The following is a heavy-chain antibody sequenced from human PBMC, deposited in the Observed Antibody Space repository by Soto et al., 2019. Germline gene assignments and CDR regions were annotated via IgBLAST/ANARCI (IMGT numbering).Heavy chain of an antibody. CDR3: AKGFGISWQYYLDY. Sequence: EVQLLESGEGLVQPGGSLRLSCAASGFSFASYAMNWVSQAPGKGLEWVSGSRGSGGSSYYADSVKGRFTISRDNSKNTLYLQLSSLRVEDTAVYYCAKGFGISWQYYLDYWGQGTLVTVSS. V-gene: IGHV3-23*01. CDR2: SRGSGGSS. CDR1: GFSFASYA. J-gene: IGHJ4*02. D-gene: IGHD6-13*01.